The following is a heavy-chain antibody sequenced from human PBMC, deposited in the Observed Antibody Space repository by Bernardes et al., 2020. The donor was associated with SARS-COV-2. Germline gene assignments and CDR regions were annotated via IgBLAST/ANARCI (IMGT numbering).Heavy chain of an antibody. J-gene: IGHJ4*02. D-gene: IGHD2-21*01. Sequence: GGSLRLSCVVSERTLSEAWVSWVRQAPGKGLEWIGLIEGDADGGTTHYVAPVKGRFTISRDDSKTNVFLQMNSLKTEDTAVYYCATGAGAGTPYYFDYWGQGTPVTVSS. CDR2: IEGDADGGTT. V-gene: IGHV3-15*04. CDR1: ERTLSEAW. CDR3: ATGAGAGTPYYFDY.